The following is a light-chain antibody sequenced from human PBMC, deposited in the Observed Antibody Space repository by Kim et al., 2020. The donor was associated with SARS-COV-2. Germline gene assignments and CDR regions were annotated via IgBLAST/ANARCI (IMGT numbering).Light chain of an antibody. J-gene: IGLJ2*01. Sequence: QEQTARITCSGEALPKQYAYWYQQKPGKAPVLVIYKDSERPSGIPERFSGSSSGTTVTLTISGVQAEDEADYYCQSADSSGTYVVFGGGTQLTVL. CDR3: QSADSSGTYVV. CDR2: KDS. V-gene: IGLV3-25*03. CDR1: ALPKQY.